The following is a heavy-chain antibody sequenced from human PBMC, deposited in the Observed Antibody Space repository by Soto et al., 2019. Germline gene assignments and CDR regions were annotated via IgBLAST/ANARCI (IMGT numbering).Heavy chain of an antibody. CDR3: AREKAVADPSFDY. Sequence: SQSRSLTGAISRDGGANNRAAWDWIRQSPSRGLEWLGRTYYRSKWYNDYAVSVKSRITINPDTSKNQFSLQLNSVTPEDTAVYYCAREKAVADPSFDYWGQGTLVTVSS. CDR1: RDGGANNRAA. V-gene: IGHV6-1*01. CDR2: TYYRSKWYN. J-gene: IGHJ4*02. D-gene: IGHD6-19*01.